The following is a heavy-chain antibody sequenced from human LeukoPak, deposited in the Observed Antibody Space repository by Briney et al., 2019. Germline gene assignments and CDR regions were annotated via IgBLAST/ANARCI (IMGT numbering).Heavy chain of an antibody. CDR2: INHSGST. CDR3: ARGRALRYFVTSYYYYMDV. J-gene: IGHJ6*03. D-gene: IGHD3-9*01. CDR1: GGSFSGYY. Sequence: TASGTLSLTCAVYGGSFSGYYWSWIRQPPGKGLEWIGEINHSGSTNYNPSLKSRVTISVDTSKNQFSLKLSSVTAADTAVYYCARGRALRYFVTSYYYYMDVWGKGTTVTVSS. V-gene: IGHV4-34*01.